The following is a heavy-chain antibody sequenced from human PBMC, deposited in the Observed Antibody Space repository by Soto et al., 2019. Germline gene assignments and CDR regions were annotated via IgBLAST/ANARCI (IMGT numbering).Heavy chain of an antibody. Sequence: QVQLQESGPGLVRPSQTLSLSCSVSGQSINNGAYYWNWIRRHPDKRLEWIGYIYFSGSTFYAPSLRSRVTISADTSKNHFSLKLNSVTVADTAIYYCARDRPIRDSASPSFDPWGPGIQVTLSS. CDR1: GQSINNGAYY. V-gene: IGHV4-31*03. J-gene: IGHJ5*02. CDR3: ARDRPIRDSASPSFDP. D-gene: IGHD3-10*01. CDR2: IYFSGST.